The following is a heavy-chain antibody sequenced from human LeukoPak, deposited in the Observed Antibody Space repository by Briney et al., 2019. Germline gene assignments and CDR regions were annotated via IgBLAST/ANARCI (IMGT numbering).Heavy chain of an antibody. J-gene: IGHJ4*02. CDR1: GFTFSSYA. CDR3: ARGGRYGVYGPFDY. D-gene: IGHD5/OR15-5a*01. CDR2: ISYDGSNK. V-gene: IGHV3-30-3*01. Sequence: GGSLRLSCAASGFTFSSYAMHWVRQAPGKGLEWVAVISYDGSNKYYADSVKGRFTISRDNSKNTLYLQMSSLRAEDTAVYYCARGGRYGVYGPFDYWGQGTLVTVSS.